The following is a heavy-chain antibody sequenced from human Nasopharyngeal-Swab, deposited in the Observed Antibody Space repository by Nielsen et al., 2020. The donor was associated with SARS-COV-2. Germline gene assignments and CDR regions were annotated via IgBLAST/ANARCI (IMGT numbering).Heavy chain of an antibody. D-gene: IGHD3-3*01. CDR3: ARAGNFWSGYYGSYYYGMDV. CDR2: ISSSGSTI. V-gene: IGHV3-11*01. Sequence: WIRQPPGKGLEWVSYISSSGSTIYYADSVKGRFTISRDNAKNSLYLQMNSLRAEDTAVYYCARAGNFWSGYYGSYYYGMDVWGQGTTVTVSS. J-gene: IGHJ6*02.